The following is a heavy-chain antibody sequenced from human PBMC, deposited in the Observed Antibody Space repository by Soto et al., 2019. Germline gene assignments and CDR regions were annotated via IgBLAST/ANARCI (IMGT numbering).Heavy chain of an antibody. Sequence: EVQLVESGGDLVQPGGSLKLSCTGLGFNFSGSALHWVRQPSGKGLEWVGRIRGRAKKYATSYAASVRGRFYLSRDDSKNTAFLQMNSLRDEDTGVYFCCGRGGDSLQVIWGQGTLVTVSS. CDR3: CGRGGDSLQVI. CDR1: GFNFSGSA. CDR2: IRGRAKKYAT. D-gene: IGHD4-17*01. J-gene: IGHJ4*02. V-gene: IGHV3-73*01.